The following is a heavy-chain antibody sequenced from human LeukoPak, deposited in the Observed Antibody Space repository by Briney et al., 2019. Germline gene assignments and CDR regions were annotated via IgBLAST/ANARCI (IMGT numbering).Heavy chain of an antibody. Sequence: GGSLRLSCAASGFTFSSYGMHWVRQAPGKGLEWVAVIWYDGSNKYYADSVKGRFTISRDNSKNTLYLQMNSLRAEDTAVYYCARHRGSGKSYYYYGMDVWGQGTTVTVSS. J-gene: IGHJ6*02. V-gene: IGHV3-33*01. D-gene: IGHD3-10*01. CDR3: ARHRGSGKSYYYYGMDV. CDR1: GFTFSSYG. CDR2: IWYDGSNK.